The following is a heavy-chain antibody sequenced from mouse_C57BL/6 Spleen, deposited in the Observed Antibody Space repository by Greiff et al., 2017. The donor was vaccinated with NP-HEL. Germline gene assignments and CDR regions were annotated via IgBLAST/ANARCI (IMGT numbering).Heavy chain of an antibody. V-gene: IGHV1-22*01. CDR1: GYTFTDYN. Sequence: VQLKESGPELVKPGASVKMSCKASGYTFTDYNMHWVKQSHGKSLEWIGYINPNNGGTSYNQKFKGKATLTVNKSSSTAYMELRSLTSEDSAVYYCARSTVVAPGWFAYWGQGTLVTVSA. D-gene: IGHD1-1*01. J-gene: IGHJ3*01. CDR3: ARSTVVAPGWFAY. CDR2: INPNNGGT.